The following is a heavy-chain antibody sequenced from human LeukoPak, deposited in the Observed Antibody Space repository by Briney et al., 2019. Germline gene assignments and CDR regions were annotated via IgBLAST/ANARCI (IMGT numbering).Heavy chain of an antibody. CDR2: ISSSGSTI. J-gene: IGHJ4*02. Sequence: GGSLRLSCAASGFTFSDYYMSWIRQAPGKGLEWVSYISSSGSTIYYADSVKGRFTISRDNAKNSLYLQMNSLRAEDTAVYYCASTPAGGLYHFDYWGQGTLVTVSS. CDR3: ASTPAGGLYHFDY. V-gene: IGHV3-11*04. D-gene: IGHD3/OR15-3a*01. CDR1: GFTFSDYY.